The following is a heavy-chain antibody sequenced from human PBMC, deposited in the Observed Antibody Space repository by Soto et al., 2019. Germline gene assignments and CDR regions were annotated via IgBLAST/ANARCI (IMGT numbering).Heavy chain of an antibody. V-gene: IGHV4-59*12. CDR2: IYYSGST. J-gene: IGHJ4*02. CDR1: GCSITSYY. Sequence: SETLSRTCTGSGCSITSYYWSLLRQPPGKGLEWIGHIYYSGSTNYIPSLKSRVTISVDTSKNQFSLKLSSVTAADTAVYYCARETPAYYFDYWGQGTLVTVSS. CDR3: ARETPAYYFDY.